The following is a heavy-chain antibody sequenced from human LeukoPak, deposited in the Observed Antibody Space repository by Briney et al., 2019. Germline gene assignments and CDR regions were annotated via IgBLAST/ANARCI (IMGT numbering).Heavy chain of an antibody. CDR2: IYNSGST. J-gene: IGHJ3*01. CDR3: ARDDYGVFDAFDV. Sequence: PSETLSLTCTVSGGSISSHYWSWIRQPPGKGLEWIGYIYNSGSTNYNPSLKSRVTISLDTSKNQFSLHLTSVTAADTAVYFCARDDYGVFDAFDVWGQGIVVTVSS. V-gene: IGHV4-59*08. CDR1: GGSISSHY. D-gene: IGHD3-16*01.